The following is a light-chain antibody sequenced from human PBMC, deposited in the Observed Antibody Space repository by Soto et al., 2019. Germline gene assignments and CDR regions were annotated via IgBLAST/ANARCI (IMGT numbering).Light chain of an antibody. V-gene: IGLV8-61*01. CDR1: SGSVSTSYY. Sequence: QAVVTQEPSFSVSPGGTVTLTCGLSSGSVSTSYYPSWYQQTPGQAPRTLIYSTNTRSSGVPDRFSGSILGNKAALTITGAQADDESDCYCVLYMGSGPYVVFGGGTKLTVL. CDR3: VLYMGSGPYVV. CDR2: STN. J-gene: IGLJ2*01.